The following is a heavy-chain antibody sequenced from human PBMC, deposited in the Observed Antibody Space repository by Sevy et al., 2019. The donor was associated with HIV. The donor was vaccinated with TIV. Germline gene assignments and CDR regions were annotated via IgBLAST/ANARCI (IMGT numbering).Heavy chain of an antibody. CDR1: GGTFSSYA. J-gene: IGHJ6*03. D-gene: IGHD1-7*01. CDR2: IIPIFGTA. CDR3: ATNSELHYYYMDV. Sequence: ASVKVSCKASGGTFSSYAISWVRQAPGQGLEWMGGIIPIFGTANYAQKFQGRVTITADKSTSTAYMELSSLRSEDTAMYYCATNSELHYYYMDVWGKGTTVTVSS. V-gene: IGHV1-69*06.